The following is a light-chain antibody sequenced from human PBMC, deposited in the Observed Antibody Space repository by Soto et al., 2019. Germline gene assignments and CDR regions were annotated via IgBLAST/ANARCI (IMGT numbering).Light chain of an antibody. CDR1: QSVRSY. J-gene: IGKJ4*01. Sequence: EIVLTQSPATLSLSPGERATLSCRASQSVRSYVSCYQQRPGQAPRLLISDASNRATGVPARFSGSGSGTDFTLTISSLEPEDFAVYYCQQRNILPLTFGGGTKVDIK. V-gene: IGKV3-11*01. CDR3: QQRNILPLT. CDR2: DAS.